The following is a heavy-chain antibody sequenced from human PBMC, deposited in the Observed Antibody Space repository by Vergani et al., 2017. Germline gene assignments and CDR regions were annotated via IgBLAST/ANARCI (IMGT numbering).Heavy chain of an antibody. CDR1: GGSLSGYY. V-gene: IGHV4-34*01. J-gene: IGHJ6*03. CDR3: ARDGNYYDFWSGSLYYYYYYYMDV. Sequence: QVQLQQWGAGLLKPSETLSLTCAVYGGSLSGYYWSWIRQPPGKGLEWIGEINHSGGTNYNPSLKSRVTISVDTSKNQFSLKLSSVTAADTAVYYCARDGNYYDFWSGSLYYYYYYYMDVWGKGTTVTVSS. D-gene: IGHD3-3*01. CDR2: INHSGGT.